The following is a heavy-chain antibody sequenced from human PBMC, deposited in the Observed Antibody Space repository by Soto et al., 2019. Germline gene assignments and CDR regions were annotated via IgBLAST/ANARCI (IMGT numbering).Heavy chain of an antibody. CDR2: VRSQDNNYAT. CDR1: GFTFSDSA. J-gene: IGHJ6*04. Sequence: PGWSLRLSCAASGFTFSDSAIHWVRQASGKGLEWVGRVRSQDNNYATDYAASLKGRFIISRDDSKNTAYLHMNSLRTDDTAVYFCVRGYFTNYNFWSARVHMEVWGKGTKVTVS. V-gene: IGHV3-73*01. D-gene: IGHD3-3*01. CDR3: VRGYFTNYNFWSARVHMEV.